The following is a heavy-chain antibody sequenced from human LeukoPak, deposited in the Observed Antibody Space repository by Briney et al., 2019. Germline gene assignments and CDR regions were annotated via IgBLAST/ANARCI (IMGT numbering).Heavy chain of an antibody. CDR1: SGSISDYY. CDR3: ARELKVGNTGYYFDY. J-gene: IGHJ4*02. CDR2: IYYSGST. Sequence: KPSETLSLTCTVSSGSISDYYWSWLRQPPGKGLEWIGYIYYSGSTNYNPSLKSRVTILVDMFKNQFSLKMSSVTAADTAVYYCARELKVGNTGYYFDYWGQGTLVTVSS. V-gene: IGHV4-59*01. D-gene: IGHD2/OR15-2a*01.